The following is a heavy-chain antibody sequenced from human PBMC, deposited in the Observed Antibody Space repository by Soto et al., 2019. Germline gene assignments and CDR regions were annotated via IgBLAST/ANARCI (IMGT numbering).Heavy chain of an antibody. D-gene: IGHD1-20*01. Sequence: QITLKESGPTLVKPTQTLTLTCTFSGFSLGTSGVGVGWIRQPPGKALEWLAFIYWNDDKRYNPSLKSRLTIIKDTSRNQVVLTLTHIDPVDTATCYGAHRQRYDWNDGGWFDPWGQGTLVTVSS. V-gene: IGHV2-5*01. CDR3: AHRQRYDWNDGGWFDP. CDR1: GFSLGTSGVG. J-gene: IGHJ5*02. CDR2: IYWNDDK.